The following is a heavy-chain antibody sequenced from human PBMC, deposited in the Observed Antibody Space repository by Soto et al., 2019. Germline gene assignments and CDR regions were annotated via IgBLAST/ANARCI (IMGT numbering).Heavy chain of an antibody. J-gene: IGHJ6*02. CDR1: GGSISSSNW. CDR2: IYHSGST. V-gene: IGHV4-4*02. D-gene: IGHD3-9*01. Sequence: SETLSPTCAVSGGSISSSNWWSWVRQPPEKGLEWIGEIYHSGSTNYNPSLKSRVTISVDKSKNQFSLKLSSVTAADTAVYYCARLIRPYDILTGYYYYYGMDVWGQGTTVTVSS. CDR3: ARLIRPYDILTGYYYYYGMDV.